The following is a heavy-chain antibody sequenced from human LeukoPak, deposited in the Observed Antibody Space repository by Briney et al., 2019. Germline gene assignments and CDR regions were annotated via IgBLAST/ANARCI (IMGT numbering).Heavy chain of an antibody. CDR1: GYTFTGYY. V-gene: IGHV1-2*02. J-gene: IGHJ5*02. CDR2: INPNSGGT. D-gene: IGHD2-2*01. Sequence: ASVKVSCKASGYTFTGYYMYWVRQAPGQGLEWMGWINPNSGGTNYAQKFQGRVTMTRDTSISTAYMELSRLRSDDTAVYYCARDMVESTSWNWFDPWGQGTLVTVSS. CDR3: ARDMVESTSWNWFDP.